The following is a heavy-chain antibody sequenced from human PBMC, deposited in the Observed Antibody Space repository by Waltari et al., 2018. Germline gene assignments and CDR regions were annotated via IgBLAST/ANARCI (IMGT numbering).Heavy chain of an antibody. CDR3: ARDCSGSWYYWFDP. J-gene: IGHJ5*02. Sequence: QLRLQESGPGLMKPSETLSLTCTVSGGSISSRSYYWGWIRQPPGKGLEWIGSIYYTGSTYYNPSLKSRVTISVDTSKNQFSLKLSSVTAADTAVYYCARDCSGSWYYWFDPWGQGTLVTVSS. D-gene: IGHD6-13*01. CDR1: GGSISSRSYY. V-gene: IGHV4-39*07. CDR2: IYYTGST.